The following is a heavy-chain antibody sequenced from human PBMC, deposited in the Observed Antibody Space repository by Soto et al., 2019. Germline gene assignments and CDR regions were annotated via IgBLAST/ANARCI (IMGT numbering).Heavy chain of an antibody. CDR1: GGSISSGDYY. Sequence: QVQLQESGPGLVKPSQTLSLTCTVSGGSISSGDYYWSCIRHPPGKGLEWIGYIYYSGSPYYTPSLKGRVTISVDTSKNQFSLKLSSVTAADTAVYYCARSSSWSFDPWGQGTLVTVSS. J-gene: IGHJ5*02. D-gene: IGHD6-13*01. V-gene: IGHV4-30-4*01. CDR2: IYYSGSP. CDR3: ARSSSWSFDP.